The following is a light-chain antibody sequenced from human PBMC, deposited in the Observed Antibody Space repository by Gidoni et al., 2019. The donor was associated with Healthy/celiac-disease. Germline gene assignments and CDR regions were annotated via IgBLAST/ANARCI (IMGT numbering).Light chain of an antibody. J-gene: IGKJ1*01. CDR3: QKYNSARWT. V-gene: IGKV1-27*01. CDR2: AAS. Sequence: DIQMTQSPSSLSASVGDRVTITCRASQGISNYLAWYQQKPGKVPKLLIYAASTLQSVVPSRFSGSGSGTDFTLTISSLQAEDVATYYCQKYNSARWTFXQXTKVEIK. CDR1: QGISNY.